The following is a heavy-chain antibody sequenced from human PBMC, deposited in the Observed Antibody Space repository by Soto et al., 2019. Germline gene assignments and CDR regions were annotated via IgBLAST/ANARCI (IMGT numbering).Heavy chain of an antibody. V-gene: IGHV5-51*01. CDR2: IYPGDSDT. CDR1: GYSFNSYW. Sequence: GESLKISCKGSGYSFNSYWIGWVRQMPGKGLEWRAIIYPGDSDTKYSPSLQGQVTISADTSISTAYLQWTSLKASDTAMYYCARSRRGAYSSGWYSPSGYYNYGIDVWGQGTKVTVSS. CDR3: ARSRRGAYSSGWYSPSGYYNYGIDV. D-gene: IGHD6-19*01. J-gene: IGHJ6*02.